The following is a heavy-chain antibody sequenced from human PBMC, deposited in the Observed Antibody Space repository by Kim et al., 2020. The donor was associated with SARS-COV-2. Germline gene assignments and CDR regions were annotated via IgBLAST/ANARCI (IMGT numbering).Heavy chain of an antibody. V-gene: IGHV3-48*04. Sequence: GGSLRLSCAASGFTFSSYSMNWVRQAPGKGLEWVSYISSSSSTIYYADSVKGRFTISRDNAKNSLHLQMNSLRAEDTAVYYCASQEDRYCSSTSCYEYYYYGMHVWGQVTTVSVSS. CDR2: ISSSSSTI. CDR3: ASQEDRYCSSTSCYEYYYYGMHV. D-gene: IGHD2-2*01. J-gene: IGHJ6*01. CDR1: GFTFSSYS.